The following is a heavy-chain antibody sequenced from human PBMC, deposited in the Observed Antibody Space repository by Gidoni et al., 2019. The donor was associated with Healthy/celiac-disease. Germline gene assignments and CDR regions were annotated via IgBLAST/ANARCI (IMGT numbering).Heavy chain of an antibody. Sequence: EVQLLESGGGLVQPGGSLRLSCAAPGFTFSSYAMNWVRQAPGKGLEWVSAISGSGGSTYYADSVKGRFTISRDNSKNTLYLQMNSLRAEDTAVYYCAKSGYCSGGSCSGFDYWGQGTLVTVSS. CDR3: AKSGYCSGGSCSGFDY. CDR1: GFTFSSYA. V-gene: IGHV3-23*01. J-gene: IGHJ4*02. CDR2: ISGSGGST. D-gene: IGHD2-15*01.